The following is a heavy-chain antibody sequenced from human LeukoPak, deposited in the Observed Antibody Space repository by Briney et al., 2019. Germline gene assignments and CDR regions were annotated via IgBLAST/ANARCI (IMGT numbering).Heavy chain of an antibody. Sequence: SETLSLTCTVSGGSISSYYWSWIRQPAGQGLEWIGRIYTSGSTNYNPPLKSRVIMSVDTSKNQFSLKLSSVTAADTAVYYCARDGSSRGGEFDYWGQGTLVTVSS. J-gene: IGHJ4*02. D-gene: IGHD3-16*01. V-gene: IGHV4-4*07. CDR2: IYTSGST. CDR1: GGSISSYY. CDR3: ARDGSSRGGEFDY.